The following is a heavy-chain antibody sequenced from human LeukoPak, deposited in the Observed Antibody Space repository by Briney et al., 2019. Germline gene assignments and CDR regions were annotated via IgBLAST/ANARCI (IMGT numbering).Heavy chain of an antibody. J-gene: IGHJ4*02. CDR3: AKDRSYYYDNTGQGPLGY. V-gene: IGHV3-30*02. D-gene: IGHD3-22*01. Sequence: PGGSLRLSCAASGFTFSNYGMHWLRQAPGKGLEWMAFIRHDVSSKDYADFVKGRFSISRDNSKNTLYLQINSLTGEDTAVYYCAKDRSYYYDNTGQGPLGYWGQGTLVTVSS. CDR2: IRHDVSSK. CDR1: GFTFSNYG.